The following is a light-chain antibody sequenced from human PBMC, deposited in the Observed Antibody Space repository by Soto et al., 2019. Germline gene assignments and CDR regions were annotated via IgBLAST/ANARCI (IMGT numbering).Light chain of an antibody. CDR1: QSIRSW. V-gene: IGKV1-5*01. CDR2: DAS. CDR3: QQYNSYWT. Sequence: DIQMTQSPSTLSASIGDRVTITCRASQSIRSWLAWYQQKPGRAPKLLIYDASSLESGVPSRFSGSGSGTEFTLTISSLQPGDFAIYYCQQYNSYWTFGQGTKVEIK. J-gene: IGKJ1*01.